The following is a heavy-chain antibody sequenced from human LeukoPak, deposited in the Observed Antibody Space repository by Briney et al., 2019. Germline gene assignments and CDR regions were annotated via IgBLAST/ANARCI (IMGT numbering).Heavy chain of an antibody. J-gene: IGHJ4*02. Sequence: ASVKVSCKASGYTFTGYYMHWVRQAPGQGLEWMGWINPNSGGTNYAQKFQGWVTMTRDTSISTAYMELSRLRSDDTAVYYCARVIGYYGSGSYFRLDYWGQGNLVTVSS. V-gene: IGHV1-2*04. CDR2: INPNSGGT. D-gene: IGHD3-10*01. CDR1: GYTFTGYY. CDR3: ARVIGYYGSGSYFRLDY.